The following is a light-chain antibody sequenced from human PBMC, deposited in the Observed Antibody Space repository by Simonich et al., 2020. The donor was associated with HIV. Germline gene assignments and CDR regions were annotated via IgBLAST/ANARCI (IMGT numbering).Light chain of an antibody. CDR3: QQYNSWPT. CDR1: QIVSSN. J-gene: IGKJ4*01. CDR2: GAS. Sequence: EIVMTQSPATLSVSPGERATLSCRASQIVSSNLVWYQQKPGQGPRLIISGASTRATGIPARFSGGGSGTEFTLTISSMQAEDFAVYYCQQYNSWPTFGGGTKVEIK. V-gene: IGKV3-15*01.